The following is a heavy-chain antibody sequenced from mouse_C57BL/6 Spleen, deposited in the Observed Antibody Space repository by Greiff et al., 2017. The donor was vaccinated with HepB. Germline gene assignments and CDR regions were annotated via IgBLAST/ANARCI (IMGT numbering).Heavy chain of an antibody. D-gene: IGHD4-1*01. J-gene: IGHJ1*03. CDR2: IYPGDGDT. V-gene: IGHV1-82*01. CDR1: GYAFSSSW. Sequence: VMLVESGPELVKPGASVKISCKASGYAFSSSWMNWVKQRPGKGLEWIGRIYPGDGDTNYNGKFKGKATLTADKSSSTAYMQLSSLTSEDSAVYFCARVTGTPWYFDVWGTGTTVTVSS. CDR3: ARVTGTPWYFDV.